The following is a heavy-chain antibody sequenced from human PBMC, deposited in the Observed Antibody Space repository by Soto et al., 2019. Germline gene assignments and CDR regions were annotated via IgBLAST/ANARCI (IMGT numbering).Heavy chain of an antibody. CDR1: GYTFGSYG. D-gene: IGHD6-6*01. CDR2: ISEYDGDT. J-gene: IGHJ3*02. Sequence: QVQLVQSGDEVKKPGAAVKVSCKASGYTFGSYGINWVRQAPGQGLECMGWISEYDGDTKYEQKFQGRVTMTTDTSTGTAYMDLRSLRSDDTAVYYCARGTSSSSLFGSLDIWGQGTMVTVSS. CDR3: ARGTSSSSLFGSLDI. V-gene: IGHV1-18*01.